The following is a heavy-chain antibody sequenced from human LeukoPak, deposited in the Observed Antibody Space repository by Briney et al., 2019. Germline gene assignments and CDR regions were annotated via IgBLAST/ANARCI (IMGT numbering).Heavy chain of an antibody. V-gene: IGHV3-33*08. Sequence: GGSLRLSCAASGFTFSSYGMHWVRQAPGKGLEWVAVIWYDGSNKYYADSVKGRFTISRDNSKNTLYLQMNSLRAEDTAVYYCARDCTRYLDWEPLCYWGQGTLVTVSS. J-gene: IGHJ4*02. CDR1: GFTFSSYG. CDR2: IWYDGSNK. CDR3: ARDCTRYLDWEPLCY. D-gene: IGHD1-26*01.